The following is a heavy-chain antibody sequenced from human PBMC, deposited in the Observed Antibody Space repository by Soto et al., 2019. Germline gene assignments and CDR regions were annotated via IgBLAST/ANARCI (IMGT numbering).Heavy chain of an antibody. CDR2: IYYTGST. CDR1: GDSVSSGSYF. D-gene: IGHD4-17*01. CDR3: ATYRVYYGDYNY. Sequence: QVQLQESGPGLVKPSETLSLTCTVSGDSVSSGSYFWSWIRQPPGKGLEWIGYIYYTGSTNYNSSLKSRVTRSVDTSQRQFSLRLSSVTAADTAVYYCATYRVYYGDYNYWGQGTLVTVSS. J-gene: IGHJ4*02. V-gene: IGHV4-61*01.